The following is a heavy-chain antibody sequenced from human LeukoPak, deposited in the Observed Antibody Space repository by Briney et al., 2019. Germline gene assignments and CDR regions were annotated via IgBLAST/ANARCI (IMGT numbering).Heavy chain of an antibody. D-gene: IGHD2-15*01. J-gene: IGHJ6*03. CDR2: IKQDGSEK. V-gene: IGHV3-7*01. CDR1: GFTFSSYW. CDR3: ARRYCSGGSCYSTSEQYYYYYYMDV. Sequence: QPGGSLRLSCAASGFTFSSYWMSWVRQAPGKGLEWVANIKQDGSEKYYVDSVKGRFTISRDNAKNSLYLQMNSLRAEDTAVYYCARRYCSGGSCYSTSEQYYYYYYMDVWGKGTTVTVSS.